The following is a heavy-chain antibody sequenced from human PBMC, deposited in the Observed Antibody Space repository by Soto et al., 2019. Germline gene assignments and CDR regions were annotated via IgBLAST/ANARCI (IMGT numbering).Heavy chain of an antibody. J-gene: IGHJ6*03. CDR1: GYTFTSYD. CDR2: MNPNSGNT. Sequence: ASVKVSCKASGYTFTSYDINWVRQATGQGLEWMGWMNPNSGNTGYAQKFQGRVTMTRNTSISTAYMELSSLRSEDTAVYYCARGARRHSGYYTGSKDYYYYYMDVWGKGTTVTVSS. V-gene: IGHV1-8*01. D-gene: IGHD3-3*01. CDR3: ARGARRHSGYYTGSKDYYYYYMDV.